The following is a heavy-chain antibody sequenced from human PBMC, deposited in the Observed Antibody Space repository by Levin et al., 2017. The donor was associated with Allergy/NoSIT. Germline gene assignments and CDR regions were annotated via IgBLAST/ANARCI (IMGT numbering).Heavy chain of an antibody. J-gene: IGHJ4*02. CDR2: ISSSGSTI. CDR3: AREGLLWFGEYEPEEY. V-gene: IGHV3-48*03. CDR1: GFTFSSYE. Sequence: RGESLKISCAASGFTFSSYEMNWVRQAPGKGLEWVSYISSSGSTIYYADSVKGRFTISRDNAKNSLYLQMNSLRAEDTAVYYCAREGLLWFGEYEPEEYWGQGTLVTVSS. D-gene: IGHD3-10*01.